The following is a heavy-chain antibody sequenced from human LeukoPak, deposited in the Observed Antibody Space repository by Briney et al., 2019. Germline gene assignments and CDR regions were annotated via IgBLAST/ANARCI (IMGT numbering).Heavy chain of an antibody. V-gene: IGHV3-30*03. D-gene: IGHD6-13*01. CDR3: ALYGSGAAAGATWFDP. Sequence: PTGGSLRLSCAASGFTFSSYGMHWVRQAPGKGLEWVAVISYDGSNKYYADSVKGRFTISRDNSKNTLYLQMNSLGAEDTAAYYCALYGSGAAAGATWFDPWGQGTLVTVSS. CDR1: GFTFSSYG. J-gene: IGHJ5*02. CDR2: ISYDGSNK.